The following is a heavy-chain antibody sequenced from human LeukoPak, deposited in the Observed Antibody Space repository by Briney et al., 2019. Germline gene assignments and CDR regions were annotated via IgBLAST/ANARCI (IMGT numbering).Heavy chain of an antibody. CDR1: GFTFRDYW. CDR3: ARGIRASTVTYFDY. V-gene: IGHV3-74*01. D-gene: IGHD4-11*01. Sequence: GSLRLSCEASGFTFRDYWMHWVRQAPGKGLVWVSRINGDESSRAYADSVKGRFTISRDNARNTLYLQMNSLRVEDSGIYYCARGIRASTVTYFDYWGQGTPVTVSS. J-gene: IGHJ4*02. CDR2: INGDESSR.